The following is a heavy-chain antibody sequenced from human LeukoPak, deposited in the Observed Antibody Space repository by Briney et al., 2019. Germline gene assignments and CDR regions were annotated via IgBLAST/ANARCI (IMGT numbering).Heavy chain of an antibody. CDR2: ISSGGTSK. CDR1: GFTFSTHS. Sequence: GGSLRLSCAASGFTFSTHSMDWVRQAPGKALEWVSSISSGGTSKFYADSVKGRFTISRDNAKNSLFLQMNSLRADDTAVYYCARDSPGSSWTFDLWGQGTLVTVSS. V-gene: IGHV3-21*01. J-gene: IGHJ5*02. D-gene: IGHD6-13*01. CDR3: ARDSPGSSWTFDL.